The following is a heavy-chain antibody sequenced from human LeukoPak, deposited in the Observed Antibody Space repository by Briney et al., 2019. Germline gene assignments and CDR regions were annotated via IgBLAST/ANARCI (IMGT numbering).Heavy chain of an antibody. CDR3: ARRWNYGRNYYIDV. CDR1: GGSFSNYY. Sequence: SQRLSLTCAVYGGSFSNYYWSWIRQSPGKGLEWIGEITDSGTINYNPSLMSRVTISVDKYKNQFSLKLSSVTAADTAVYYCARRWNYGRNYYIDVWGKGATVSVSS. CDR2: ITDSGTI. J-gene: IGHJ6*03. D-gene: IGHD1-7*01. V-gene: IGHV4-34*01.